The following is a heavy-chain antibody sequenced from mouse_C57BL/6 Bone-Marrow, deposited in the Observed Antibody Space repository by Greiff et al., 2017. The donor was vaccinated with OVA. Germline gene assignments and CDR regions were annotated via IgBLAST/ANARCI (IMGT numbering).Heavy chain of an antibody. CDR2: ISSGGSYT. V-gene: IGHV5-6*01. J-gene: IGHJ2*01. CDR1: GFTFSSYG. CDR3: ATGFDY. Sequence: EVKLQESGGDLVKPGGSLKLSCAASGFTFSSYGMSWVRQTPDKRLEWVATISSGGSYTYYPDSVKGRFTISRDNAKNTLYLQMSSLKSEDTAMYYCATGFDYWGQGTTLTVSS.